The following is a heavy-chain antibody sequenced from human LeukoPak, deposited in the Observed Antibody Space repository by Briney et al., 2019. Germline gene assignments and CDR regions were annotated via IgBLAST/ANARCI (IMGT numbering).Heavy chain of an antibody. CDR2: IYYSGTT. J-gene: IGHJ4*02. D-gene: IGHD3-3*01. CDR1: GGSISSGDYF. V-gene: IGHV4-30-4*01. Sequence: SQALSLTCSVSGGSISSGDYFWTWIRQPPGKGLEYIGYIYYSGTTYYNPSLKSRITMSVDMSANQFSLRLTSVSAADTAVYYCTRAYWIGFHFDSWGQGILVSVSS. CDR3: TRAYWIGFHFDS.